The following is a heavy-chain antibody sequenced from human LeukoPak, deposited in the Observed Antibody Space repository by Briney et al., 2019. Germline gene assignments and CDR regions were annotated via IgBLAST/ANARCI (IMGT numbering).Heavy chain of an antibody. D-gene: IGHD6-19*01. Sequence: SVKVSCKASGGTFSSYAISWVRQAPGQGLEWMGRIIPILGIANYAQKFQGRVTMTRNTSISTAYMELSSLRSEDTAVYYCARVLKYSSGWYVSWFDPWGQGTLVTVSS. V-gene: IGHV1-69*04. J-gene: IGHJ5*02. CDR1: GGTFSSYA. CDR3: ARVLKYSSGWYVSWFDP. CDR2: IIPILGIA.